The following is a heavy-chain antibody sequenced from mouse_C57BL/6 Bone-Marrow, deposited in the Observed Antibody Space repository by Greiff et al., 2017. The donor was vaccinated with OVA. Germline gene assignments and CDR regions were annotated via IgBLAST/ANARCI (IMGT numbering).Heavy chain of an antibody. CDR2: ISSGGSYT. D-gene: IGHD3-2*02. Sequence: EVKLMESGGDLVKPGGSLKLSCAASGFTFSSYGMSWVRQTPDKRLEWVATISSGGSYTYYPDSVKGRFTISRDNAQNTLYLQMSSLKSEDTAMYYCARPRQLRLPAWFAYWGQGTLVTVSA. CDR1: GFTFSSYG. CDR3: ARPRQLRLPAWFAY. V-gene: IGHV5-6*01. J-gene: IGHJ3*01.